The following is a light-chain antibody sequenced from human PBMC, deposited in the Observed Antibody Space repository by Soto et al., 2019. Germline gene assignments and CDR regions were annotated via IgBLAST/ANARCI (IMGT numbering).Light chain of an antibody. CDR1: QSVSIW. CDR2: DAS. J-gene: IGKJ1*01. CDR3: QQYNGYSTWT. V-gene: IGKV1-5*01. Sequence: DIHLTQSPSTLSASVGDRVTITCRASQSVSIWLAWYRQKPGKAPEVLVWDASSLQRGVPSRFSGSGSGTEFTLTISSLQPDDFATYYCQQYNGYSTWTFGQGTKVEIK.